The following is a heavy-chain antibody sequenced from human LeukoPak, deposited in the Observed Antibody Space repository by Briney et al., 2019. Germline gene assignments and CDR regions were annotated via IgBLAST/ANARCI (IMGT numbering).Heavy chain of an antibody. D-gene: IGHD6-13*01. Sequence: KPGGSLRLSCAASGFTFSSYSMNWVRQAPGKGLEWVSSISSSSSYIYYADSVKGRFTISRDNAKNSLYLQMNSLRAEDTAVYYCARGGYGSSWYFPFDYWGQGTLVTVSS. CDR3: ARGGYGSSWYFPFDY. CDR1: GFTFSSYS. J-gene: IGHJ4*02. CDR2: ISSSSSYI. V-gene: IGHV3-21*01.